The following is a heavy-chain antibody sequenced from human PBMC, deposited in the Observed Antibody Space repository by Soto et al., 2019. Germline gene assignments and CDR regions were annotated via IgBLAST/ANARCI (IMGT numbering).Heavy chain of an antibody. V-gene: IGHV3-30*04. D-gene: IGHD2-8*01. J-gene: IGHJ6*02. CDR2: ISYDGSNK. Sequence: QVQLVESGGGVVQPVRSLRLSCAASGFTFSRYAMHWVRQAPDKGLEWLAVISYDGSNKFYADSVKGRFTITRDNSKNAMYLQMNSLRAEDTAVYYCARDQTYCTNGVCASYYGMDVWGQGTTVTVSS. CDR1: GFTFSRYA. CDR3: ARDQTYCTNGVCASYYGMDV.